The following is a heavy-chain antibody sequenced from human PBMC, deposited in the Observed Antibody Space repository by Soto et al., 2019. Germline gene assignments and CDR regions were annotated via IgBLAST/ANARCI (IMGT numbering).Heavy chain of an antibody. CDR2: ISGSGIST. CDR3: AKPPVITAPYYYYDMDV. D-gene: IGHD4-4*01. J-gene: IGHJ6*02. V-gene: IGHV3-23*01. CDR1: GFTFSTYP. Sequence: LRLSCAASGFTFSTYPMNWVLQAPGKWLDWVSGISGSGISTYYADSVKGRFTISRDNSKNMVFLQMNSLRAEDTAVYYCAKPPVITAPYYYYDMDVWGPGPTVTVSS.